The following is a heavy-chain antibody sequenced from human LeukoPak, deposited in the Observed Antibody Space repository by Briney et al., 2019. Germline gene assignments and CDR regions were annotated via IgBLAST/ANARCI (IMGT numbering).Heavy chain of an antibody. Sequence: SVKVSCKASGGTFSSNAISWVRQAPGQGLEWMGTTIPIFATANYAHKFQARATTTTDESKSTAYMELSSLRSEDTAVYYCARDQRSWYSHYFDYWGQGTLVTVSS. CDR2: TIPIFATA. CDR3: ARDQRSWYSHYFDY. D-gene: IGHD6-13*01. J-gene: IGHJ4*02. CDR1: GGTFSSNA. V-gene: IGHV1-69*05.